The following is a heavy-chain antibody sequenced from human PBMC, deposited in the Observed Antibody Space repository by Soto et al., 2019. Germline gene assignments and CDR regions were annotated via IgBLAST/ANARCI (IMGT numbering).Heavy chain of an antibody. D-gene: IGHD2-15*01. CDR1: GGSISSYY. V-gene: IGHV4-59*01. CDR2: IYYSGST. J-gene: IGHJ6*03. Sequence: SETLSLTCTVSGGSISSYYWSWIRQPPGKGLEWIGYIYYSGSTNYNPSLKSRVTMSVDTSKNQFSLKLSSVTAADTAVYYCARFVAVVPAHYYMDVWGKGTTVTVSS. CDR3: ARFVAVVPAHYYMDV.